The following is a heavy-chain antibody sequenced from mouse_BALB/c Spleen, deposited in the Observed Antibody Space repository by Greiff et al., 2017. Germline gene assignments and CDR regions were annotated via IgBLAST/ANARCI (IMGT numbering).Heavy chain of an antibody. CDR3: TRFYRYDDAYAMDY. CDR1: GYTFTSYW. J-gene: IGHJ4*01. V-gene: IGHV1-5*01. CDR2: IYPGNSDT. D-gene: IGHD2-14*01. Sequence: EVQLQQSGTVLARPGASVKMSCKASGYTFTSYWMHWVKQRPGQGLEWIGAIYPGNSDTSYNQKFKGKAKLTAVTSTSTAYIELSSLTNEDSAVYYCTRFYRYDDAYAMDYWGQGTSVTVSS.